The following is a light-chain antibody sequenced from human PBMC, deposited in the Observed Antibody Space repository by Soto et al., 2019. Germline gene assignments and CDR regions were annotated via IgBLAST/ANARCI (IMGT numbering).Light chain of an antibody. CDR1: QSVTSSY. CDR3: EKYGSSPRT. V-gene: IGKV3-20*01. J-gene: IGKJ1*01. CDR2: GAS. Sequence: EIVLTPSQATLSLSPSPIYPLSCPWIQSVTSSYLAWYQQKPGQAPRLLIYGASSRATGIPDRFSGSGSGTDFTLTISRLEPEDFAVYYCEKYGSSPRTCGEGTKVDI.